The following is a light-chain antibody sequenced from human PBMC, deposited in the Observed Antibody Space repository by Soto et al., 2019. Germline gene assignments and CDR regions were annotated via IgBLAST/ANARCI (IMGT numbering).Light chain of an antibody. Sequence: DIQMTQSPSMLSASVGDRVTIACRASQSIRRWLAWYQQKPGKAPKLLIFDASTLESGVPSRFSGRGSETEFTLTISSLQPDDFATYYCQQYNSYSPATFGQGTTVDIK. CDR3: QQYNSYSPAT. CDR2: DAS. J-gene: IGKJ1*01. V-gene: IGKV1-5*01. CDR1: QSIRRW.